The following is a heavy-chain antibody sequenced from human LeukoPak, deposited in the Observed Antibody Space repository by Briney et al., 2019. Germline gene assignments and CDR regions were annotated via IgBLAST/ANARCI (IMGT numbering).Heavy chain of an antibody. CDR1: GFTFSCYA. V-gene: IGHV3-23*01. J-gene: IGHJ4*02. D-gene: IGHD5-18*01. Sequence: GGSLRLSCAASGFTFSCYAMGWVRQAPEKGLEWVSGIIGSGGSTYYADSVKGRFTISRDNFKNTLYLQMNSLRAEDTAVYYCARYTVGNYFDYWGQGTLVTVSS. CDR3: ARYTVGNYFDY. CDR2: IIGSGGST.